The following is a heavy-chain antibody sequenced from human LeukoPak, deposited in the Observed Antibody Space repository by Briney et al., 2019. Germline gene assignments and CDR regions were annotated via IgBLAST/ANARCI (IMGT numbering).Heavy chain of an antibody. CDR1: GGSISRSSYY. Sequence: PSETLSLTCTVSGGSISRSSYYWGWIRQPPGKGLEWIGSIYYSGNTYYNPYLKSRVTISVDTSKNQFSLKLSSVTAADTAVYYCARHWELLYVFDYWGQGTLVTVSS. V-gene: IGHV4-39*01. CDR3: ARHWELLYVFDY. CDR2: IYYSGNT. D-gene: IGHD1-26*01. J-gene: IGHJ4*02.